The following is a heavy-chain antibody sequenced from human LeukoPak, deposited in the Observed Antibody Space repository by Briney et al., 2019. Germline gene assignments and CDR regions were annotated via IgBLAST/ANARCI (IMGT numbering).Heavy chain of an antibody. CDR3: ATASSGWTAIDY. CDR2: INHSGST. D-gene: IGHD6-19*01. Sequence: SETLSLTCAVYGGSFSGYYWSWIRQPPGKGLEWIGEINHSGSTNYNPSLKSRVTMSLDTSKKQFSLKLNSVTAADTAVYYCATASSGWTAIDYWGQGTLVTVSS. V-gene: IGHV4-34*01. J-gene: IGHJ4*02. CDR1: GGSFSGYY.